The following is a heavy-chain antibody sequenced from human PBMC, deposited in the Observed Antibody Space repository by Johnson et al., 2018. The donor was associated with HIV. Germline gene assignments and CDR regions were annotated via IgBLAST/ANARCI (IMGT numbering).Heavy chain of an antibody. J-gene: IGHJ3*02. CDR3: AKDFIAAAGHDAFDI. D-gene: IGHD6-13*01. Sequence: VQLVESGGGLVKPGGSLRLYCAASGFTFSNAWMTWVRQAPGKGLEWVSAVSGSCGSTYYADSVKGRFTTSRDNSKNTMYLLMKSLRAEDTAVYYCAKDFIAAAGHDAFDIWGQGTMVTVSS. CDR2: VSGSCGST. CDR1: GFTFSNAW. V-gene: IGHV3-23*04.